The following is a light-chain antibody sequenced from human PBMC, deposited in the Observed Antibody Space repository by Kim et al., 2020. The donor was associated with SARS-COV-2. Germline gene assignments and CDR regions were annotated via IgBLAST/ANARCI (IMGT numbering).Light chain of an antibody. CDR1: QSVSSY. Sequence: SLSPGERPTLSCRASQSVSSYLAWYQQKPGQAPRLLIYDASNRATGIPARFSGSGSGTDFTLTISSLEPEDFAVYYCQQRSNWLTFGGGTKVDIK. CDR3: QQRSNWLT. CDR2: DAS. V-gene: IGKV3-11*01. J-gene: IGKJ4*01.